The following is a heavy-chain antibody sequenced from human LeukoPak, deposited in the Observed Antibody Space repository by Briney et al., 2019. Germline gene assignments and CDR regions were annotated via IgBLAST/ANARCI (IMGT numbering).Heavy chain of an antibody. CDR3: ARDNAAAGLFDY. Sequence: GGSLRLSCAASGFTFSSYAMSWVRQAPGKGLEWVSAISGSGGSTYYADSVKGRFTISRDNSKNTLYLQMNSLRAEDTAVYYCARDNAAAGLFDYWGQGTLVTVSS. V-gene: IGHV3-23*01. J-gene: IGHJ4*02. CDR1: GFTFSSYA. D-gene: IGHD6-13*01. CDR2: ISGSGGST.